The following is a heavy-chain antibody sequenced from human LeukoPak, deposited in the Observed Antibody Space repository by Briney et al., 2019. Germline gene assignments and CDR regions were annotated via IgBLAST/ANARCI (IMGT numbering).Heavy chain of an antibody. D-gene: IGHD6-13*01. CDR2: IKQDGSEK. Sequence: GGSLRLSCAASGFTFSSHWMSWVRQASGKGLEWAANIKQDGSEKYYVDSVKGRFTISRDNAKNSLYLQMNSLRAEDTAMYYCARDYVAAGISWDYWGQGTLVTVSS. V-gene: IGHV3-7*01. CDR1: GFTFSSHW. J-gene: IGHJ4*02. CDR3: ARDYVAAGISWDY.